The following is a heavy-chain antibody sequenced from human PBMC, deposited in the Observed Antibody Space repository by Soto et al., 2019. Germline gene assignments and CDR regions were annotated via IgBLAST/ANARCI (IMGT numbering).Heavy chain of an antibody. CDR2: IYPSGIT. V-gene: IGHV4-31*03. CDR3: ASVWFVGEIFPYVFDP. CDR1: GDSISSGDYY. J-gene: IGHJ5*02. D-gene: IGHD3-9*01. Sequence: QVQLQESGPGLVKPSQTLSLTCSVSGDSISSGDYYWRWIRQHPGKGLEWIGDIYPSGITSFNPSRKRRAPTSVYASKNHYSLNLRSATSPYTAVHYCASVWFVGEIFPYVFDPWGQGSLVTVSS.